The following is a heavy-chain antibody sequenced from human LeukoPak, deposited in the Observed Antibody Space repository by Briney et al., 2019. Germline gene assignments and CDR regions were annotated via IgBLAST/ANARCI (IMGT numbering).Heavy chain of an antibody. J-gene: IGHJ4*02. CDR1: GFTFRNYG. CDR2: MSGSSGDT. Sequence: PGGSLRLSCAASGFTFRNYGMSWVRQAPGKGLEWVSGMSGSSGDTYYSDSVKGRFTISRDNSKNTLYLQMSSLRAEDTAMCFCAKTWHWPHVFDSWGQGALVTVSS. D-gene: IGHD1-1*01. V-gene: IGHV3-23*01. CDR3: AKTWHWPHVFDS.